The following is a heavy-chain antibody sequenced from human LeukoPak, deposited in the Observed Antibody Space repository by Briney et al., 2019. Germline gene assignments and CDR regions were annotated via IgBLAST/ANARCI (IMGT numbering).Heavy chain of an antibody. V-gene: IGHV3-74*01. J-gene: IGHJ4*02. CDR3: ARESVAGPFDY. Sequence: GGSLRLSCAASGFTFSSYWMHWVRQAPGKGLVWVSRINCDGSSTSYADSVKGRFTISRDNAKNTLYLQMNSPRAEDTAVYYCARESVAGPFDYWGQGTLVTVSS. D-gene: IGHD6-19*01. CDR1: GFTFSSYW. CDR2: INCDGSST.